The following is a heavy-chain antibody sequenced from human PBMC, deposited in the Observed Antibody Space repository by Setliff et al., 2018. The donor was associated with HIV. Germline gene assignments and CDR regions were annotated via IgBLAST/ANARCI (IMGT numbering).Heavy chain of an antibody. CDR3: ARGGAVTVLGIPSYYSFYGLDK. V-gene: IGHV4-34*01. CDR1: AWSLSGYF. Sequence: SETLSLTCGVDAWSLSGYFWVWVRQSPGRGLEWIGEINYAGVANYSPSLKSRVTMSIDTSKNQFSLKLSSVTAADTGTYFCARGGAVTVLGIPSYYSFYGLDKWGQGTTVTVSS. J-gene: IGHJ6*02. CDR2: INYAGVA. D-gene: IGHD2-21*02.